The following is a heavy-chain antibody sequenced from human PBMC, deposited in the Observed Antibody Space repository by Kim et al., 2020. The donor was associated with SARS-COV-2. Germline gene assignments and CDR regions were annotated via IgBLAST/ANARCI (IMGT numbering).Heavy chain of an antibody. J-gene: IGHJ5*02. D-gene: IGHD3-3*01. CDR1: GYTFTSYA. CDR3: ARAPLKYYDFWSGYYMPARWFDP. CDR2: INTNTGNP. V-gene: IGHV7-4-1*02. Sequence: ASVKVSCKPSGYTFTSYAMNWVRQAPGQGLEWMGWINTNTGNPTYAQGFTGRFVFSLDTSVSTAYLQISSLKAEDTAVYYCARAPLKYYDFWSGYYMPARWFDPWGQGTLVTVSS.